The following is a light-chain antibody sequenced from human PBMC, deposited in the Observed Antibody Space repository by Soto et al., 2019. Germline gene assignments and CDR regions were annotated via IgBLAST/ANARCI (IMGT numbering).Light chain of an antibody. CDR3: QLWDNTGDRVL. CDR2: SDN. CDR1: NIGTKS. J-gene: IGLJ2*01. V-gene: IGLV3-21*04. Sequence: SYELTQSPSVSVAPGKTARITCGGNNIGTKSVHWYQQKPGQAPVLVIYSDNDRPSGIPARFSGSNSGHTATLTISRVEAGDEADYYCQLWDNTGDRVLFSGGTKLTVL.